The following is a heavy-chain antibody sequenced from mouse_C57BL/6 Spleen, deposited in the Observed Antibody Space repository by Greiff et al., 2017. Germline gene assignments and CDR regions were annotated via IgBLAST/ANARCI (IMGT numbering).Heavy chain of an antibody. V-gene: IGHV1-69*01. CDR3: ARPHYGSSPHWYFDV. CDR1: GYTFTSYW. J-gene: IGHJ1*03. D-gene: IGHD1-1*01. CDR2: IDPSDSYT. Sequence: QVQLQQPGAELVMPGASVKLSCKASGYTFTSYWMHWVKQRPGQGLEWIGEIDPSDSYTNYNQKFKGKSTLTVDQSSSTAYMQLSSLTSEDSAVYYCARPHYGSSPHWYFDVWGTGTTVTVSS.